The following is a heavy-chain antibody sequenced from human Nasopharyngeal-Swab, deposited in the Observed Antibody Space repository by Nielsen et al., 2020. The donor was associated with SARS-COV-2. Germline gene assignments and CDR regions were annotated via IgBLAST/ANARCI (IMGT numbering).Heavy chain of an antibody. V-gene: IGHV4-39*07. CDR1: GGSVSSGSYY. Sequence: SETLSLTCTVSGGSVSSGSYYWSWIRQPPGKGLEWIGEINHSGSTNYNPSLKSRVTISVDTSKNQFSLKLSSVTAADTAVYYCARVRRLRRGGYYFDYWGQGTLVTVSS. CDR2: INHSGST. J-gene: IGHJ4*02. CDR3: ARVRRLRRGGYYFDY. D-gene: IGHD3-10*01.